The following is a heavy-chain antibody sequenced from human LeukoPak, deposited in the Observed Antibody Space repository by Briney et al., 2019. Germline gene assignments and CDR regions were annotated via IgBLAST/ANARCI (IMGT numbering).Heavy chain of an antibody. CDR2: ISGSGGST. D-gene: IGHD2-15*01. V-gene: IGHV3-23*01. Sequence: GGSLRLSCAASGFTFSSYAMSWVRQAPGKGLEWVSAISGSGGSTYYADSVKGRFTISRDNSKNTLYLQMNSLRAEDTAVYYCAKADCSGGSCRPYYYYYYMDVWGKGTTVTVSS. J-gene: IGHJ6*03. CDR1: GFTFSSYA. CDR3: AKADCSGGSCRPYYYYYYMDV.